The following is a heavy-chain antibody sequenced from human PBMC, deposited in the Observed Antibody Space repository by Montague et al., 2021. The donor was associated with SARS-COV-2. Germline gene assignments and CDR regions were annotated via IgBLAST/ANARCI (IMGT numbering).Heavy chain of an antibody. CDR2: INHSGST. CDR3: AREVGRGYSGYEGEY. D-gene: IGHD5-12*01. Sequence: SETLSLTCAVYGGSFSGYYWSWIRQPPGQGLEWIGEINHSGSTNXNPSLTSRVTIAVDTSKNQFPLKLSSVTAADTAVYYCAREVGRGYSGYEGEYWGQGTPVTVSS. V-gene: IGHV4-34*01. CDR1: GGSFSGYY. J-gene: IGHJ4*02.